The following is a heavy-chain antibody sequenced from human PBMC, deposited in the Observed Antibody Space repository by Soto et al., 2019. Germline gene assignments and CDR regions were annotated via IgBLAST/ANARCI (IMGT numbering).Heavy chain of an antibody. J-gene: IGHJ4*02. Sequence: PGGSLRLCCEVSGFTFSAYGMHWVRQAPGKGLEWVAAISHDGTNKNYGDSVKGRFTISRDNSKKTLYLQMNSLRPGDTALYYCAKDEYYYSRSGYYIFDSWGQGTLVTVSS. CDR1: GFTFSAYG. CDR3: AKDEYYYSRSGYYIFDS. V-gene: IGHV3-30*18. CDR2: ISHDGTNK. D-gene: IGHD3-22*01.